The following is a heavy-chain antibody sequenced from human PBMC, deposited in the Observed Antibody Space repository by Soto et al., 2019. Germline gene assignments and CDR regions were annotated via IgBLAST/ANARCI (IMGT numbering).Heavy chain of an antibody. CDR3: ASQPNYYDSSGYYLYYFDY. D-gene: IGHD3-22*01. Sequence: PSETLSLTCTVSGGSISSSSYYWGWIRQPPGKGLEWIGSIYYSGSTYYNPSLKSRVTISVDPSKNQFSLKLSSVTAADTAVYYCASQPNYYDSSGYYLYYFDYWGQGTLVTVSS. J-gene: IGHJ4*02. V-gene: IGHV4-39*01. CDR2: IYYSGST. CDR1: GGSISSSSYY.